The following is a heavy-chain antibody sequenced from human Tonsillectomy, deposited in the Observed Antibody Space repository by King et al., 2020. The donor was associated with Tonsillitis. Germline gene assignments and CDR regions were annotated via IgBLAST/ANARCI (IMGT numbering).Heavy chain of an antibody. V-gene: IGHV3-15*01. J-gene: IGHJ4*02. Sequence: VQLVESGGGLVKPGGSLRLSCAASGFTFSNAWMSWVRQAPGKGLEWVGRIKSKTDGGTTDYAAPVKGRFTISRDDSKNTLYLQMNSLKTEDTAVYYCPTDLRRLRPYGSGEFLWGQGTLVTVSS. CDR1: GFTFSNAW. D-gene: IGHD3-10*01. CDR3: PTDLRRLRPYGSGEFL. CDR2: IKSKTDGGTT.